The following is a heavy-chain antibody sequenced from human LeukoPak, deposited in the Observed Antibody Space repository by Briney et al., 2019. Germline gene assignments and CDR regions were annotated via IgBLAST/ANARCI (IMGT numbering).Heavy chain of an antibody. D-gene: IGHD2-2*01. CDR2: IYPGDSDT. Sequence: GESLKISCQGSGYSFTSYWIGWVRQMPGKGLEWMGIIYPGDSDTTYSPSFQGQVTISADKSISTAYLQWSSLKASDTAMYYCARRDGYCSSTSCYADYYYGMDVWGQGTTVTVSS. CDR3: ARRDGYCSSTSCYADYYYGMDV. V-gene: IGHV5-51*01. CDR1: GYSFTSYW. J-gene: IGHJ6*02.